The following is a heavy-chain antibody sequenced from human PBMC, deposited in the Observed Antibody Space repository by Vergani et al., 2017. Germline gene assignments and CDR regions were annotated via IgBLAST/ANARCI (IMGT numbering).Heavy chain of an antibody. CDR3: ARVPGARTGDWYFDL. Sequence: QVQLQESGPGLVKPSQTLSLTCTVSGGSISSGDYYWSWIRQPPGKGLEWIGYIYYSGGTYYNPPLKSRVTISVDTSTNQFSLKLSSVTAADTAVYYCARVPGARTGDWYFDLWGRGTLVTVSS. CDR1: GGSISSGDYY. J-gene: IGHJ2*01. D-gene: IGHD3/OR15-3a*01. CDR2: IYYSGGT. V-gene: IGHV4-30-4*01.